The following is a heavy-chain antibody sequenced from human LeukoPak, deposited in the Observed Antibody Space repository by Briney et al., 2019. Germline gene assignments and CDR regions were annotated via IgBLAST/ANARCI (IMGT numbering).Heavy chain of an antibody. J-gene: IGHJ3*02. D-gene: IGHD3-10*01. CDR2: IYHSGST. CDR3: ARDRGTLWFGELLSSHDAFDI. Sequence: SETLSLTCTVSGYSISSGYYWGWIRQPPGKGLEWIGSIYHSGSTYYNPSLKSRVTISVDTSKNQFSLKLSSVTAADTAVYYCARDRGTLWFGELLSSHDAFDIWGQGTMVTVSS. CDR1: GYSISSGYY. V-gene: IGHV4-38-2*02.